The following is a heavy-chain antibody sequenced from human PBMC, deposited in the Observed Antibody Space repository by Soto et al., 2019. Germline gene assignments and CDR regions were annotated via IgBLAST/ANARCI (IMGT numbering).Heavy chain of an antibody. CDR3: TTEDILTGYWIDY. J-gene: IGHJ4*02. D-gene: IGHD3-9*01. Sequence: EVQLVESGGGLVKPGGSLRLSCAASGFTFSNAWMSWVRQAPGKGLEWVGRIKSKTDGGTTDYAAPVKGRFTISRDDSKNTLYLQMNSLKTEDTAVYYCTTEDILTGYWIDYWGQGTLVTVSS. CDR1: GFTFSNAW. CDR2: IKSKTDGGTT. V-gene: IGHV3-15*01.